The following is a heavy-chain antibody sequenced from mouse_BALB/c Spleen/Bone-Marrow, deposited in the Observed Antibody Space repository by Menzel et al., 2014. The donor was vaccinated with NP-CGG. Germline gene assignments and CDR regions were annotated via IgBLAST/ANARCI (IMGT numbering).Heavy chain of an antibody. CDR3: AGSTPLAY. J-gene: IGHJ3*01. D-gene: IGHD1-1*01. CDR1: GYAFSRSW. CDR2: IYPGDDDT. Sequence: QVQLQQSGAELVRPGSSVKTSCKASGYAFSRSWMNWVKQRPGQGLEWIGQIYPGDDDTNYSGKFKGRATLTADKSSGTAYMQLSSLTSEDSAVYFCAGSTPLAYWGQGTLVTVSA. V-gene: IGHV1-80*01.